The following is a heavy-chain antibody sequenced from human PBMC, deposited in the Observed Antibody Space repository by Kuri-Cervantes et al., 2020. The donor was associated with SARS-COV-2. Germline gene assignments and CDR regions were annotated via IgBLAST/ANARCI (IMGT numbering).Heavy chain of an antibody. Sequence: GESLKISCAASGFTFSSYAMSWVRQAPGKGLEWVSAISGSGGSTYYADPVKGRFTISRDNSKNTLYLQMNSLRAEDTAVYYCAKDHGYNSSWPIDHWGQGTLVTVSS. CDR1: GFTFSSYA. CDR2: ISGSGGST. V-gene: IGHV3-23*01. CDR3: AKDHGYNSSWPIDH. J-gene: IGHJ4*02. D-gene: IGHD6-13*01.